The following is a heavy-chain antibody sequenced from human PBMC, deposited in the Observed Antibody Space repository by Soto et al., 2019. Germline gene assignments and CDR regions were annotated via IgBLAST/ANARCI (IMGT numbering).Heavy chain of an antibody. Sequence: EVQLVQSGAEVKKPGESLKISCKGSGYAFNTYWIGWVRQMPGKGLEWMGVIYPDDSDTRYSPSFEGQVIMSVDKSLSTAYIQWRSLKASDTAIYYCVKHVTHRGGHSDAFDIWGHGTMVTVTT. CDR3: VKHVTHRGGHSDAFDI. D-gene: IGHD3-16*01. CDR1: GYAFNTYW. V-gene: IGHV5-51*01. J-gene: IGHJ3*02. CDR2: IYPDDSDT.